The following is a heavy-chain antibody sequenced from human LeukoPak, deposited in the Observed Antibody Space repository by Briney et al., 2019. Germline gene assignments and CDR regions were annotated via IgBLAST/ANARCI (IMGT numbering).Heavy chain of an antibody. V-gene: IGHV4-38-2*01. D-gene: IGHD1-26*01. CDR3: ASARLVGATRGAFDI. CDR1: GYSITSGYY. Sequence: PSETLSLTCAVSGYSITSGYYWGWIRQPPGKGLEWIGSIYHGGSTYSNPSLKSRVTISVDTSKNQFSLKLSSVTAADTAVYYCASARLVGATRGAFDIWGQGTMVTVSS. J-gene: IGHJ3*02. CDR2: IYHGGST.